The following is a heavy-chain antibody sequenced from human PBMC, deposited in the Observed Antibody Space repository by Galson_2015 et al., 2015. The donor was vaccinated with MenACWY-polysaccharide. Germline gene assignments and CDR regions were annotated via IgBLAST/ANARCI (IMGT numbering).Heavy chain of an antibody. CDR1: GFSFNTYW. D-gene: IGHD2-15*01. CDR3: ARAGGKYCSGAGCNFNWFDP. CDR2: INADGSAT. J-gene: IGHJ5*02. V-gene: IGHV3-74*01. Sequence: SLRLSCAASGFSFNTYWMHWVRHAPGKGLVWVSRINADGSATGYADSVRGRFTISRGNAKNTLYLEMNSLRAEDTAVYYCARAGGKYCSGAGCNFNWFDPWGQGTLVTVSS.